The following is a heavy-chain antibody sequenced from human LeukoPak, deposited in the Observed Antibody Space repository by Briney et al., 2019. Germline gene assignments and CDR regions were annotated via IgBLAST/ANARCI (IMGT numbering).Heavy chain of an antibody. CDR1: GGTFSSYA. CDR3: ASEVPRTSRFDH. J-gene: IGHJ4*02. D-gene: IGHD2-8*01. Sequence: ASVKVSCKASGGTFSSYAISWVRQAPGRGLEWMAVLYPGGDREVYAQRFQGRITLTRDTSTNTVYMEVSSLASEDTAVYYCASEVPRTSRFDHWGQGTLVTVSS. CDR2: LYPGGDRE. V-gene: IGHV1-46*01.